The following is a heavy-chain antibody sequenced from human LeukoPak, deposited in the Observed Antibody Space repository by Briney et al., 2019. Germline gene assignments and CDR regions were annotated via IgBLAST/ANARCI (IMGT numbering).Heavy chain of an antibody. CDR3: AKDLPRTRFGELVH. CDR1: GFTFDDYS. Sequence: GGSLRLSCAASGFTFDDYSMHWARQAPGKGLEWVSGISWNSGSLGYADSVRGRFTISRDNARNSLFLQMNSLRPGDTALYYCAKDLPRTRFGELVHWGQGILVTVSA. J-gene: IGHJ4*02. V-gene: IGHV3-9*01. CDR2: ISWNSGSL. D-gene: IGHD3-10*01.